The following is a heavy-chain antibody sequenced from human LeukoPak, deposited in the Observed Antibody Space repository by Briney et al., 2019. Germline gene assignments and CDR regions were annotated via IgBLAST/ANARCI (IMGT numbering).Heavy chain of an antibody. CDR3: AKGLATRVPRVDY. CDR2: ISGSGGST. V-gene: IGHV3-23*01. J-gene: IGHJ4*02. D-gene: IGHD5-12*01. Sequence: VGSLRVSCAASGFTFSSYAMSWVRQAPGKGLEWVSAISGSGGSTYCADSVKGRFTISRDNSKNTLYLQMNSLRAEDTAVYYCAKGLATRVPRVDYWGQASLVTVSS. CDR1: GFTFSSYA.